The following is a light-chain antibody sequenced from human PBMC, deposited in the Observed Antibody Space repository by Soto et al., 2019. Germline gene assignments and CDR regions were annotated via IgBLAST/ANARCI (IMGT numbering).Light chain of an antibody. Sequence: QSALTQPPSASGSPGQSVTISCTGTSSDVGGYDYVSWYQQHPGKAPKLMIYEVSKRPSGVPDRFSGSKSGNTASLTVSGRQAEDEADYYCSSYAGYNKGDVFGTGTKLTVL. CDR2: EVS. CDR3: SSYAGYNKGDV. CDR1: SSDVGGYDY. V-gene: IGLV2-8*01. J-gene: IGLJ1*01.